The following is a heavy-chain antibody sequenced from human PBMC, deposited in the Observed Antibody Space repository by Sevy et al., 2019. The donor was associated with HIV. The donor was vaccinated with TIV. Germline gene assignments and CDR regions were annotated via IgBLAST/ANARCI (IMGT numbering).Heavy chain of an antibody. CDR2: IFPNSGVT. D-gene: IGHD1-7*01. Sequence: ASVKVSCKASGYTFTDEYLHWVRQAPGQGLEWIGRIFPNSGVTKSAQRFRGRVTMIRDTSISTAYMELSGLRSDDTAVYYCARDAGGGTTNSGLDVWGQGTTVTVSS. V-gene: IGHV1-2*06. CDR3: ARDAGGGTTNSGLDV. CDR1: GYTFTDEY. J-gene: IGHJ6*02.